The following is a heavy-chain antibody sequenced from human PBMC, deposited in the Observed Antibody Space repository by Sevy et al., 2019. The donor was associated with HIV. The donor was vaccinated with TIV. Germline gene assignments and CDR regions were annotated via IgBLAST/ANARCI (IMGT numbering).Heavy chain of an antibody. CDR2: ISDSGYST. J-gene: IGHJ6*02. Sequence: GGSLRLSRVASGFTFSTYAMNWVRQAPGKGLEWVSVISDSGYSTNYADFVKGRFTISRDNSKNTLYLQMNSLRAEDTAVYYCAKDWFYYYYGMDVWGQGTTVTVSS. V-gene: IGHV3-23*01. CDR1: GFTFSTYA. D-gene: IGHD3-10*01. CDR3: AKDWFYYYYGMDV.